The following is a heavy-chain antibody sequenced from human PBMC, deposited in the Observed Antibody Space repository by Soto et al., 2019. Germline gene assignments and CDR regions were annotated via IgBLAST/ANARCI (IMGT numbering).Heavy chain of an antibody. V-gene: IGHV4-61*01. D-gene: IGHD1-26*01. J-gene: IGHJ4*02. CDR3: ARVPAKWELLFFDY. CDR1: GGSVSSGSHY. CDR2: IYYSGST. Sequence: PSETLSLTCTVSGGSVSSGSHYWSWIRQPPGKGLEWIGYIYYSGSTNYNPSLKSRVTISVDTSKNQFSLKLSSVTAADTAVYYCARVPAKWELLFFDYWGQGTLVTVSS.